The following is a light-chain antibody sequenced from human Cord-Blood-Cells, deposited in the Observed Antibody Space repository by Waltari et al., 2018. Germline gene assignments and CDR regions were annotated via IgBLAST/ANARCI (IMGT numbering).Light chain of an antibody. V-gene: IGKV4-1*01. CDR2: WAS. Sequence: DLVMTKPLDSLAVSLCVSAPLTCKARQSVLYSYNNKNYLACYQQKPGQPPKLLIYWASTRESGVPDRFSGSGSGTDFTLTISSLQAEDVAVYYCQQYYSTPYTFGQGTKLEIK. J-gene: IGKJ2*01. CDR1: QSVLYSYNNKNY. CDR3: QQYYSTPYT.